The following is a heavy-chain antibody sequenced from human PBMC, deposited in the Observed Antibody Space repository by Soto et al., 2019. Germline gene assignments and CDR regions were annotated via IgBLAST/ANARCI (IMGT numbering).Heavy chain of an antibody. CDR2: IYPGASDT. CDR1: GYSFTSYW. Sequence: GQSLKISGKGSGYSFTSYWIGWVLQMPGKGLEWMGIIYPGASDTRYSPAFQGQVTISADKSISNAYLQWSSLKASDTAMYYCARTAPAAKYFQHWGQGTLVTVS. D-gene: IGHD5-18*01. CDR3: ARTAPAAKYFQH. J-gene: IGHJ1*01. V-gene: IGHV5-51*01.